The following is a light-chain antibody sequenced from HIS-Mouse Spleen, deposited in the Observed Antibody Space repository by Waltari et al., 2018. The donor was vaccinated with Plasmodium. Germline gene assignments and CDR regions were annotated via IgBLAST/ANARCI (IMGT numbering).Light chain of an antibody. V-gene: IGLV2-8*01. J-gene: IGLJ2*01. CDR2: EVS. CDR1: SSDVGGYNY. CDR3: SSYAGSNNVV. Sequence: QSALTQPPSAFGSPGQSVTISCTGTSSDVGGYNYVSWYQQHPGKAPNLMIYEVSKRPSGVPDRFSGSKSGNTASLTVSGLQAEDEADYYCSSYAGSNNVVFGGGTKLTVL.